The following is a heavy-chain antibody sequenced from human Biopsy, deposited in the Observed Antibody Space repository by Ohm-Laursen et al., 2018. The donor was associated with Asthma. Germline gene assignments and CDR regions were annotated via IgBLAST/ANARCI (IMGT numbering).Heavy chain of an antibody. Sequence: GSLRLSCTASGFSFSDYYMTWMRQAPGKGLEWVSSISSSGSTTYPAESVKGRFTISRDNAQKSLFLQMGSLRAEDTAIYYCARVFESSEWGPFYHFGLDVWGQGTTVVVSS. CDR3: ARVFESSEWGPFYHFGLDV. CDR2: ISSSGSTT. CDR1: GFSFSDYY. D-gene: IGHD6-25*01. V-gene: IGHV3-11*01. J-gene: IGHJ6*02.